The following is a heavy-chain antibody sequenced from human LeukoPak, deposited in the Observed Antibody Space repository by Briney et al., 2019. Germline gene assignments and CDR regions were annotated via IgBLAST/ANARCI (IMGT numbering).Heavy chain of an antibody. Sequence: ASVNVSCQDCVYTFTSYYLNGVRQATGQGLEWMGWMNHNSGNTGYAQKFQGRVTMTRNTSISTAYMELSSLRSEDTAVYYCARGDQWEPMGVDFWGQGTLVTVSS. CDR1: VYTFTSYY. D-gene: IGHD1-26*01. CDR3: ARGDQWEPMGVDF. CDR2: MNHNSGNT. V-gene: IGHV1-8*01. J-gene: IGHJ4*02.